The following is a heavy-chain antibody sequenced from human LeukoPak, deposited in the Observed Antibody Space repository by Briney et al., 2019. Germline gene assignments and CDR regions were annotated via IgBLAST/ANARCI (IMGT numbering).Heavy chain of an antibody. CDR3: ARETDITGTTFDH. J-gene: IGHJ4*02. V-gene: IGHV1-2*02. CDR1: GYTFTGYY. Sequence: ASVKVSCKASGYTFTGYYMHWVRQAPGQGLEWMGWINPNSGGTNYAQKFQGRVTMTGDTSISTAYMELSRLRSDDTAVYYCARETDITGTTFDHWGQGTLVTVSS. D-gene: IGHD1-7*01. CDR2: INPNSGGT.